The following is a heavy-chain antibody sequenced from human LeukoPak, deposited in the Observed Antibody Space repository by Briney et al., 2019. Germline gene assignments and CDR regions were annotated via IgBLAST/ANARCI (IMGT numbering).Heavy chain of an antibody. J-gene: IGHJ3*02. D-gene: IGHD3-10*01. CDR1: GFTFSSYE. Sequence: GGSLRLSCAASGFTFSSYEMNWVRQAPGKGLEWVSYISSRGSTTYYADSVKGRFTISRDNSKNTLYLQMNSLRAEDTAVYYCAKDGITSDAFDIWGQGTMVTVSS. V-gene: IGHV3-48*03. CDR3: AKDGITSDAFDI. CDR2: ISSRGSTT.